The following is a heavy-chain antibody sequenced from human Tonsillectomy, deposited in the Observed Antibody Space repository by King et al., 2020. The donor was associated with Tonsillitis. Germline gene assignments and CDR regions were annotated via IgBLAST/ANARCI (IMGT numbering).Heavy chain of an antibody. CDR2: ISSSSSYI. V-gene: IGHV3-21*01. Sequence: VQLVESGGGLVKPGGSLRLSCAASGFTFSSYSMNWVRQAPGKGLEWVSSISSSSSYIYYVDSVKGRFTISRDNAKNSLYLQMNSLRAEDTAVYSCARDRDYYDSSGYSNDAFDIWGQGTMVTVSS. CDR1: GFTFSSYS. CDR3: ARDRDYYDSSGYSNDAFDI. D-gene: IGHD3-22*01. J-gene: IGHJ3*02.